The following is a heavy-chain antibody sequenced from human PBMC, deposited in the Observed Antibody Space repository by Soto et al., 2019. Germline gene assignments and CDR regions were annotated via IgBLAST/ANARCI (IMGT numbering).Heavy chain of an antibody. J-gene: IGHJ4*02. D-gene: IGHD3-10*01. CDR1: GFSFSSYW. CDR3: AKVGLFDVNKPITFEF. Sequence: ESGGGLVQPGGSLRLSCAASGFSFSSYWMSWVRQAPGRGLEWVANINQDATRQSYVDSVEGRFSMSRDNAKKSLYLQMNSLRVEDTAIYYCAKVGLFDVNKPITFEFWGQGTLVTVSS. CDR2: INQDATRQ. V-gene: IGHV3-7*03.